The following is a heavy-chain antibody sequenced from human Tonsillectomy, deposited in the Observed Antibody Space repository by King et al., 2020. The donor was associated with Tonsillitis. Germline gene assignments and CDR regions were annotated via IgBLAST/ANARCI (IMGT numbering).Heavy chain of an antibody. CDR2: ISYDGSNK. CDR3: AGEGGQQLVLHGY. V-gene: IGHV3-30*03. D-gene: IGHD6-13*01. Sequence: QLVQSGGGVVQPGRSLRLSCAASGFTFSSYGMHWVRQAPGKGLEWVAVISYDGSNKYYADSVKGRFTISRDNSKNTLYLQMNSLRAEDTAVYYCAGEGGQQLVLHGYWGQGTLVTVSS. CDR1: GFTFSSYG. J-gene: IGHJ4*02.